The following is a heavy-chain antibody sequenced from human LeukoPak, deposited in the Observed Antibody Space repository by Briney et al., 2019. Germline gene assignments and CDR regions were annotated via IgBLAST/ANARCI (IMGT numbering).Heavy chain of an antibody. CDR3: ASQISTNYYYGMDV. CDR2: INPNSGGT. CDR1: GYTFTGYY. Sequence: ASVKVSCKASGYTFTGYYMHWVRQAPGQGLEWTGWINPNSGGTNYAQKFQGRVTMTRDTSISTAYMELSRLRSDDTAVYYCASQISTNYYYGMDVWGQGTTVTVSS. J-gene: IGHJ6*02. V-gene: IGHV1-2*02.